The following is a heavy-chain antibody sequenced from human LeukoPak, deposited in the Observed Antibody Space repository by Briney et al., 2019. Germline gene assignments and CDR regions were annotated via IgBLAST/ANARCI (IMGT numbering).Heavy chain of an antibody. CDR1: GLTVSSDY. J-gene: IGHJ5*02. CDR3: ARVSSSFWFDP. V-gene: IGHV3-66*01. D-gene: IGHD2-15*01. CDR2: IYNCGTT. Sequence: PGGSLRLSCAASGLTVSSDYMIWVRQTPGKGLEGVSVIYNCGTTHYADSVKGRFTISRDNSKNTVFLQMDSLRADDSAVYYCARVSSSFWFDPWGQGTLVTVSS.